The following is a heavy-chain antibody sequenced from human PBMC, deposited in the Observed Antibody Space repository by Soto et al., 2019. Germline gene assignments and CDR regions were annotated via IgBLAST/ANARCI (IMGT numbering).Heavy chain of an antibody. V-gene: IGHV4-31*03. Sequence: QVQLQESGPGLVKPSQTLSLTCTVSGGSISSGGYYWSWIRQHPGKGLEWIGYISYSGRPYYNPSLKSRVTISVDTSKNQFSLKLSSVTAADTAVYYCARVCITIFGVAPYYFDYWGQGTLVTVSS. J-gene: IGHJ4*02. CDR1: GGSISSGGYY. CDR2: ISYSGRP. D-gene: IGHD3-3*01. CDR3: ARVCITIFGVAPYYFDY.